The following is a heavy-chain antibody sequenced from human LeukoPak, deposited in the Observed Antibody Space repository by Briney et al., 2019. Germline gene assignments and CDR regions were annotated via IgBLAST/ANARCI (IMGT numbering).Heavy chain of an antibody. J-gene: IGHJ4*02. CDR2: ISSSSSTI. D-gene: IGHD2-15*01. Sequence: GGSRRLSCTVSGFIFSSYSMNWVRQAPGKGREWVSYISSSSSTIYYADSVKGRFTISRDNAKDLLYLQMNSLRAEDTAVYYCARVHGGYPFDYWGQGTLVTVSS. V-gene: IGHV3-48*01. CDR3: ARVHGGYPFDY. CDR1: GFIFSSYS.